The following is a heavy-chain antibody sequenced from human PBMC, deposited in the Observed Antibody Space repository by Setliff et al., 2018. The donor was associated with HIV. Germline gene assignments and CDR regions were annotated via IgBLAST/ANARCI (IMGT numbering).Heavy chain of an antibody. J-gene: IGHJ3*02. CDR3: ARDSEYCTSVSCQRFRTFDM. CDR1: GYSLSDYS. CDR2: ISPRDGPRDGEV. Sequence: ASVKVSCKASGYSLSDYSLHWVQEAPGRGLEWIGRISPRDGPRDGEVIYGDNFHGRVTITADTSTNTGYMELRGLRLADTAVYYCARDSEYCTSVSCQRFRTFDMWGQGTMVTVSS. V-gene: IGHV1-69-2*01. D-gene: IGHD2-2*01.